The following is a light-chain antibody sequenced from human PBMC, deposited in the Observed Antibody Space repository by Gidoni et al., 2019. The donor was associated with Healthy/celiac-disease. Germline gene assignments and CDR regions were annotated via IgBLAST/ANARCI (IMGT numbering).Light chain of an antibody. CDR1: QSISSY. Sequence: DIQMTHSPSSLSASVGDRVTITCRARQSISSYLNWYQQKPGKAPKLLIYAASSLQSGVPSRFSGSGSGTDFTLTISSLQPEDFATYYCQQSYSTPGTFGQGTKVEIK. CDR2: AAS. V-gene: IGKV1-39*01. J-gene: IGKJ1*01. CDR3: QQSYSTPGT.